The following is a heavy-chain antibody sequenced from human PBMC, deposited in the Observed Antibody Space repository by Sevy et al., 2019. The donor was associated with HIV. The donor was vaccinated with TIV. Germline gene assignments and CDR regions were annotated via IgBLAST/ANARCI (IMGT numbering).Heavy chain of an antibody. Sequence: GGSLRLSCAASGFTVSNNYMNWVRQAPGKGLEWVSVIYSAGSTYYVDSVKGRFTISRDNSKNTLFLQRNSLRAYDTAVYYCARVPPYSYGFGFDYWGQGTLVTVS. V-gene: IGHV3-53*01. CDR3: ARVPPYSYGFGFDY. CDR1: GFTVSNNY. D-gene: IGHD5-18*01. CDR2: IYSAGST. J-gene: IGHJ4*02.